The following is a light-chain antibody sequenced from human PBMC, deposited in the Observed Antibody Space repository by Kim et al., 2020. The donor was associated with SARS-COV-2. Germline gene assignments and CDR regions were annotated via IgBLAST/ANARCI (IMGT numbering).Light chain of an antibody. CDR3: QQRSNWPPT. V-gene: IGKV3-11*01. CDR1: QSVSSS. Sequence: EIVLTQSPATLSLSPGEIATLSCRASQSVSSSLAWYQQKPGQAPRLLIYDASNRATGIPARFSGSGSGTDFTLTISSLEPEDFAVYYCQQRSNWPPTFGPGTKVDIK. CDR2: DAS. J-gene: IGKJ3*01.